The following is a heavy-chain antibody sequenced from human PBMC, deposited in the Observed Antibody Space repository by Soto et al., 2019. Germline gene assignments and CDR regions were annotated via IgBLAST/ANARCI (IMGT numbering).Heavy chain of an antibody. V-gene: IGHV6-1*01. J-gene: IGHJ3*01. Sequence: SQTLSLTCAISGDSVSSNSAAWNWIRQSPSRGLEWLGRTYYRSKWNNDYAISVKSRITINPDTSKNQFSLQLNSVTPEDTAVYYCARDVAPVAGSLGAAFDAWGQGTMVTVSS. D-gene: IGHD6-19*01. CDR1: GDSVSSNSAA. CDR3: ARDVAPVAGSLGAAFDA. CDR2: TYYRSKWNN.